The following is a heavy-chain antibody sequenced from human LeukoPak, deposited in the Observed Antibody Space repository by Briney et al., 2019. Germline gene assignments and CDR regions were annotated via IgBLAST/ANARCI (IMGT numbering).Heavy chain of an antibody. CDR1: GYTFTSYA. J-gene: IGHJ4*02. CDR2: INAGNGNT. V-gene: IGHV1-3*01. Sequence: GASVKVSCKASGYTFTSYAMHWVRQAPGQRLEWMGWINAGNGNTKYSQKFQGRVTITRNTSITTAYLELSSLRSEDTAVYYCARGPHTSGWPQQYFWGQGTLVTVSS. D-gene: IGHD6-19*01. CDR3: ARGPHTSGWPQQYF.